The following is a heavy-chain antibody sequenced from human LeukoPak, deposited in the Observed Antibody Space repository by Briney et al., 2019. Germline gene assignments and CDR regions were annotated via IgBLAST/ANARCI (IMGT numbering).Heavy chain of an antibody. J-gene: IGHJ4*02. V-gene: IGHV3-23*01. Sequence: GGSLRPSCAASGFTFSSYAMSWVRQAPGKGLEWVSAISGSGGSTYYADSVKGRFTISRDNSKNTLYLQMNSLRAEDTAVYYCARERGYGVDYFDYWGQGTLVTVSS. CDR1: GFTFSSYA. CDR3: ARERGYGVDYFDY. CDR2: ISGSGGST. D-gene: IGHD5-18*01.